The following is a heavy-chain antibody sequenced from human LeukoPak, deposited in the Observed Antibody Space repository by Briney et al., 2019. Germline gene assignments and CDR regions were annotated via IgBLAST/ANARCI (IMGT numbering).Heavy chain of an antibody. D-gene: IGHD2/OR15-2a*01. CDR2: ISYSGST. J-gene: IGHJ4*02. Sequence: SETLSLTCTVSGGSINSYFWSWIRQPPGKGLEWIGYISYSGSTNYNPSLKSRVTISLDTSKNQFSLKLNSVTAADTVVYYCASELKVGNTGYYFDYWGQGALVTVSS. CDR3: ASELKVGNTGYYFDY. V-gene: IGHV4-59*01. CDR1: GGSINSYF.